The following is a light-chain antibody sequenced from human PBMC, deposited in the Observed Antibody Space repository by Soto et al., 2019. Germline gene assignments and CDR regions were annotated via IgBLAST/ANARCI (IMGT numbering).Light chain of an antibody. CDR1: RDVGSD. J-gene: IGKJ5*01. CDR2: AAS. Sequence: QMTQSPSSLSASVGEKIIITCRASRDVGSDVSWYQQKPGQAPKLLIYAASNLYTGVPSRFSGSRSGTEITLTISSLQPEDFAVYYCQQYNNWPPITFGQGTRLEI. CDR3: QQYNNWPPIT. V-gene: IGKV1-17*01.